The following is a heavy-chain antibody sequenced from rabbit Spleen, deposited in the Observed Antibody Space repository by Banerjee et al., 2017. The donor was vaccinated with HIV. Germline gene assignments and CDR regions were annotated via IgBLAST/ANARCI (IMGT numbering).Heavy chain of an antibody. Sequence: QEQLVESGGDLVKPGGTLTLTCKASGIDFSSGYYMCWVRQAPGKGLEWIACIYAGRSGSTYSASWAKGRFTISKTSSTTVTLQMTSLTAADTATYFCARNGAGSNYAFNFWGPGTLVTVS. CDR1: GIDFSSGYY. V-gene: IGHV1S45*01. CDR2: IYAGRSGST. CDR3: ARNGAGSNYAFNF. J-gene: IGHJ4*01. D-gene: IGHD8-1*01.